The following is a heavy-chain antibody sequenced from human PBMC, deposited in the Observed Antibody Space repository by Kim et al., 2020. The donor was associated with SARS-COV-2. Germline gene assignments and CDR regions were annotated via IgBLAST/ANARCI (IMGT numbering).Heavy chain of an antibody. CDR1: GFTFNNDP. Sequence: GGSLRLSCAASGFTFNNDPMSWVRQAPEKGLEWVSTIRDSDEKTYYADSVKGRFTISRDTSKNTLYLQMNSLRAEDTAIYYCVKSRLAVAGTGAFDIWGQGTMVTVS. D-gene: IGHD6-13*01. V-gene: IGHV3-23*01. CDR2: IRDSDEKT. CDR3: VKSRLAVAGTGAFDI. J-gene: IGHJ3*02.